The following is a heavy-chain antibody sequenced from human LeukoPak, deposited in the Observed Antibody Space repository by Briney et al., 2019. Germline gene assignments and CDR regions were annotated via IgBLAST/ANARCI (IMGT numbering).Heavy chain of an antibody. J-gene: IGHJ5*02. Sequence: ASVKVSCKASGYAFTNHDINWVRQASGQGPEWMGWMNPDSGDTGYAQKFQGRVTMTRDTSISTAYMELSSLTSEDTGVYYCMRGQPETSTTWGQGSLVTVSS. CDR3: MRGQPETSTT. CDR2: MNPDSGDT. CDR1: GYAFTNHD. D-gene: IGHD5/OR15-5a*01. V-gene: IGHV1-8*01.